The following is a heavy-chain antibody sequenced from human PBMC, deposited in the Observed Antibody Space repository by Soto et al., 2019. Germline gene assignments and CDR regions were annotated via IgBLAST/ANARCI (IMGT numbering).Heavy chain of an antibody. J-gene: IGHJ6*02. D-gene: IGHD2-2*02. Sequence: PGGSLRLSCAASGFTFSSYSMNWVRQAPGKGLEWVSSISSSSSYIYYADSVKGRFTISRDNAKNSLYLQMNSLRAEDTDVYYCARDCSSTSCYTTYYDDDYGMDVWGQGTTVTVSS. CDR2: ISSSSSYI. V-gene: IGHV3-21*01. CDR3: ARDCSSTSCYTTYYDDDYGMDV. CDR1: GFTFSSYS.